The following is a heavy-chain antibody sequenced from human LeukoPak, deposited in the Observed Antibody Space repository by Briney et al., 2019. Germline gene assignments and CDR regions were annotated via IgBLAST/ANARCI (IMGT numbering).Heavy chain of an antibody. CDR2: ISSNGGST. CDR1: GFTFSSYA. D-gene: IGHD2-2*01. J-gene: IGHJ4*02. V-gene: IGHV3-64D*09. CDR3: VKGYCSSISCFGDC. Sequence: GGPLRLSCSASGFTFSSYAMHWVRQAPGKGLEYVSSISSNGGSTYYADSVKARFTIHRDNSKHTLSLQMSSQSAEATPVYYCVKGYCSSISCFGDCWGQGRLVSFCS.